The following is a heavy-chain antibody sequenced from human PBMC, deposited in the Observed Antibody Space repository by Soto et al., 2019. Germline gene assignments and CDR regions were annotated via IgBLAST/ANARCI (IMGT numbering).Heavy chain of an antibody. V-gene: IGHV3-33*01. CDR1: GFTFSSYG. CDR3: ARDVLMRSGGSCYARRSNWFDP. D-gene: IGHD2-15*01. Sequence: GGSLRLSCAASGFTFSSYGMHWVRQAPGKGLEWVAVIWYDGSNKYYADSVKGRFTISRDNSKNTLYLQMNSLRAEDTAVYYCARDVLMRSGGSCYARRSNWFDPWGQVTLVTVS. CDR2: IWYDGSNK. J-gene: IGHJ5*02.